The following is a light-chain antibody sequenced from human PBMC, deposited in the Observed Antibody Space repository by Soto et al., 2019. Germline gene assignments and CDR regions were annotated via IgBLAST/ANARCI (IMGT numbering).Light chain of an antibody. CDR2: LGS. J-gene: IGKJ4*01. Sequence: DIVMTQSPLSLPVTPGEPASISWRASQSLLQSNGKNYLDWYLQKPGQPPQLLIYLGSTRASGVPDRFSGSGSGTDFTLKISRVEAEDVGVYYCMQALQTFTFGGGTKVDI. CDR1: QSLLQSNGKNY. CDR3: MQALQTFT. V-gene: IGKV2-28*01.